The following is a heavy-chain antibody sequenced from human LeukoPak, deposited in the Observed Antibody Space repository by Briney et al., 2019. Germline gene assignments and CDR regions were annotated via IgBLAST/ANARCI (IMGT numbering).Heavy chain of an antibody. Sequence: GRSLRLSCTVSGFPFTDYVIHWVRQAPGKGLEWVAVTSADESIKSYSDSVRGRFTISRDNLKNILYLQMDSLGLEDTAVYFCARDPFLGGPDFLDYWGRGTLVTVSS. CDR2: TSADESIK. D-gene: IGHD1-26*01. J-gene: IGHJ4*02. CDR1: GFPFTDYV. CDR3: ARDPFLGGPDFLDY. V-gene: IGHV3-30*03.